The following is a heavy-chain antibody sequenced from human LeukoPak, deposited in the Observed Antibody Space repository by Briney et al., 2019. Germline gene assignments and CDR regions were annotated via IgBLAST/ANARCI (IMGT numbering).Heavy chain of an antibody. J-gene: IGHJ4*02. V-gene: IGHV1-2*02. CDR3: ARVVVPAAIDFDY. Sequence: ASVKVSCKASGYTFTGYYMHWVRQAPGQGLEWMGWINPNSGGTNYAQKFQGRVTMTRDTSISTAYMELSRLRSDDTAVYYCARVVVPAAIDFDYWGRGTLVTVSS. CDR1: GYTFTGYY. D-gene: IGHD2-2*01. CDR2: INPNSGGT.